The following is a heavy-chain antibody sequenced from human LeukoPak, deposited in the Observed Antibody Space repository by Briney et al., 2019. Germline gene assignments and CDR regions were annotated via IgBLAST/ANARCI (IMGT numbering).Heavy chain of an antibody. Sequence: GESLKISCKGSGYRFTSYWIGWVRQMPGKGLEWMGIIYPGDSDTRYSPSFQGQVTISADKSISTAYLQWNSLKASDTAMYYCSRPSGVVRGVIITVQAFDIWGQGTMVTVSS. D-gene: IGHD3-10*01. CDR2: IYPGDSDT. CDR1: GYRFTSYW. V-gene: IGHV5-51*01. J-gene: IGHJ3*02. CDR3: SRPSGVVRGVIITVQAFDI.